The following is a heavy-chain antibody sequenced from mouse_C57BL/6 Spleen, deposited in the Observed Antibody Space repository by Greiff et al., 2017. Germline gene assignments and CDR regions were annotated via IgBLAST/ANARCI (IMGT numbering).Heavy chain of an antibody. J-gene: IGHJ4*01. V-gene: IGHV14-1*01. Sequence: VQLQQSGAELVRPGASVKLSCTASGFNIKDYYMHWVKQRPEQGLEWIGRIDPEDGDTEYAPKFQGKATMTADPSSNTAYLQLSSLTSEDTAVYYCTTAVVEYYYAMDYWGQGTSVTVSS. CDR2: IDPEDGDT. CDR1: GFNIKDYY. D-gene: IGHD1-1*01. CDR3: TTAVVEYYYAMDY.